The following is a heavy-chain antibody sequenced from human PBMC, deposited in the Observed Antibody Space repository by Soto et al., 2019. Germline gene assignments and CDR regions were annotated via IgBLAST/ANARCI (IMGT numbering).Heavy chain of an antibody. CDR3: AKSWWELPNIDY. V-gene: IGHV3-11*01. CDR1: GFTFSDYY. CDR2: ISSSGSTI. J-gene: IGHJ4*02. D-gene: IGHD1-26*01. Sequence: QVQLVESGGGLIKPGGSLRLSCAASGFTFSDYYMSWIRQAPGKGLEWVAYISSSGSTIYYADSVKGRFTISRDNAKNSLYLQMNSLRAEDTAVYYCAKSWWELPNIDYWGQGTLVTVSS.